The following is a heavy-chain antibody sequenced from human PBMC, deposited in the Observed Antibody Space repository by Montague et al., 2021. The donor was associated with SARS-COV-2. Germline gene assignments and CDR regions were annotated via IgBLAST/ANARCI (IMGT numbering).Heavy chain of an antibody. V-gene: IGHV4-34*01. Sequence: SETLSLTCAVYSGSFSDFYWTWIRQSPGKGLEWIGEINHTGSATYNPSLKSRVTLSIDTSKNQFSLKLQSVTPADTAVYYCARGQVTISGVRIFIHGAGHLDGWGQGTSVTVSS. CDR3: ARGQVTISGVRIFIHGAGHLDG. D-gene: IGHD3-3*01. CDR1: SGSFSDFY. CDR2: INHTGSA. J-gene: IGHJ6*02.